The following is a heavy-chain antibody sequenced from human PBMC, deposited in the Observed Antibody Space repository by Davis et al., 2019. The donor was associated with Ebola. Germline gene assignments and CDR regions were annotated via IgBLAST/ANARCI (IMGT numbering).Heavy chain of an antibody. J-gene: IGHJ4*02. Sequence: AASVKVSCKASGGTFSSYTISWVRQAPGQGLEWMGRIIPILGIANYAQKFQGRVTITADKSTSTAHMELSSLRSEDTAVYYCARVARDGYNFGSFDYWGQGTLVTVSS. D-gene: IGHD5-24*01. CDR2: IIPILGIA. CDR3: ARVARDGYNFGSFDY. V-gene: IGHV1-69*02. CDR1: GGTFSSYT.